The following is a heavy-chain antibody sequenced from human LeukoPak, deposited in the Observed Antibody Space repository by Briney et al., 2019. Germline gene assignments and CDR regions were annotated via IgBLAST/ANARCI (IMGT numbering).Heavy chain of an antibody. V-gene: IGHV4-39*01. J-gene: IGHJ3*02. CDR1: GDSISSSSYY. Sequence: SETLSLTCTVSGDSISSSSYYWAWIRQPPGKGLAWIGSIYYSGSTSYNPSLKSRVTISVDTSKNQLSLKLSSVTAADTAVYYCARNYSGTYGGAFDIWGQGTMVTVSS. CDR3: ARNYSGTYGGAFDI. D-gene: IGHD1-26*01. CDR2: IYYSGST.